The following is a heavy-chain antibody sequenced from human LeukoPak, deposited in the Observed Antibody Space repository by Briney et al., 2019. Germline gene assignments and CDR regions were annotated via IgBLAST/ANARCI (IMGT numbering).Heavy chain of an antibody. V-gene: IGHV1-18*01. CDR2: ISAYNGNT. CDR3: ARDRRYSYGTDAFDI. CDR1: GYSFTNYG. D-gene: IGHD5-18*01. Sequence: ASVKVSCKASGYSFTNYGITWVRQAPGQGLEWXXXISAYNGNTNYAQKFQGRVTMTTDTSTSTAYMELRSLRSDDTAVYYCARDRRYSYGTDAFDIWGQGTMVTVSS. J-gene: IGHJ3*02.